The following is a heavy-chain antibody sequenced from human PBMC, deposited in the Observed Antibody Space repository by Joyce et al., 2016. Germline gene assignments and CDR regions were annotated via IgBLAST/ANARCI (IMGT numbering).Heavy chain of an antibody. D-gene: IGHD3/OR15-3a*01. J-gene: IGHJ6*03. V-gene: IGHV1-3*04. Sequence: QVQLVQSGAEVKKPGASVKVSCKASGYTFTNYPIHWVRKAPGQSLEWVGWISTANGDTKYSQRVHDRVTITSDTSANTVYLDLSSLRSEDSAVFYCARESDWDGGLSRYYYMDVWGEGTTVTVSS. CDR3: ARESDWDGGLSRYYYMDV. CDR1: GYTFTNYP. CDR2: ISTANGDT.